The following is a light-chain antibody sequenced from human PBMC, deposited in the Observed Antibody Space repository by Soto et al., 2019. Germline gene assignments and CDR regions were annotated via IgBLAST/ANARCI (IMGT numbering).Light chain of an antibody. V-gene: IGKV1-9*01. J-gene: IGKJ1*01. Sequence: IQLTQSPSSLSASVGDRVTITCRASQGVRSYLAWFQQRPGKAPKLLIFGASTLQNGVPARFSGGGFGTEFTLTITSLQPEDFATYYCHQVYTYPRTFGQGTNVDIK. CDR1: QGVRSY. CDR3: HQVYTYPRT. CDR2: GAS.